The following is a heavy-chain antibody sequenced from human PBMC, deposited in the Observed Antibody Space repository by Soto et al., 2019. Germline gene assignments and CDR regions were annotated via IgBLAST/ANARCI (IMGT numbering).Heavy chain of an antibody. CDR2: ISNYNGKT. CDR1: GYTFTNYG. D-gene: IGHD6-19*01. Sequence: ASVKVSCKASGYTFTNYGITWVRQAPGQGLEWMGWISNYNGKTNYAQILQGRVTMTTDASTRTAYMELTSLRSDDTATYYCERVLSTSSGWYYFDYWGQGTLVTVSS. CDR3: ERVLSTSSGWYYFDY. J-gene: IGHJ4*02. V-gene: IGHV1-18*01.